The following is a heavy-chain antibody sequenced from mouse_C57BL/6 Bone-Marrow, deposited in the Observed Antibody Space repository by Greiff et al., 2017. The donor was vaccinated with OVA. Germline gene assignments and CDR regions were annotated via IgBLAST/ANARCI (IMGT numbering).Heavy chain of an antibody. J-gene: IGHJ3*01. CDR3: ARFGDYDSFAY. CDR2: IYPGDGDT. Sequence: QVQLQQSGAELVKPGASVKISCKASGYAFSSYWMNWVKQRPGKGLEWIGQIYPGDGDTNYNGKFKGKATMTADKSSSTAYMQLSSLTSEDSAVYFCARFGDYDSFAYWGQGTLVTVSA. CDR1: GYAFSSYW. D-gene: IGHD2-4*01. V-gene: IGHV1-80*01.